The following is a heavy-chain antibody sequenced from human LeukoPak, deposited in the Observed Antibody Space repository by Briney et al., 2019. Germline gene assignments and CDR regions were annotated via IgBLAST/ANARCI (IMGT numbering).Heavy chain of an antibody. J-gene: IGHJ6*03. D-gene: IGHD2-15*01. CDR1: GVSISSSNSY. CDR2: IYYSGST. Sequence: PSETLSLTCTVSGVSISSSNSYWGWLRQPPGKGLEWIGSIYYSGSTYYNPSLKSRVTISVDTSKNQFSLKLSSVTAADTAVYYCARSVEGYCSGGSCYSYYYYMDVWGKGTTVTVSS. CDR3: ARSVEGYCSGGSCYSYYYYMDV. V-gene: IGHV4-39*07.